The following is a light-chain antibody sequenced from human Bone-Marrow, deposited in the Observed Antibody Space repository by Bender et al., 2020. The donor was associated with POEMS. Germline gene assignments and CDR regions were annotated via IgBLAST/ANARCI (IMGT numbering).Light chain of an antibody. J-gene: IGLJ2*01. V-gene: IGLV3-1*01. CDR3: GTWDSSQSLSAGVV. Sequence: SDELTQPPSVSVSPGQTARITCSGDTLEDKYACWYQQKPGQSPVLVIYQDDMRPSGVPDRFSGSKSGTSATLGITGLQTGDEADYYCGTWDSSQSLSAGVVFGGGTKLTVL. CDR2: QDD. CDR1: TLEDKY.